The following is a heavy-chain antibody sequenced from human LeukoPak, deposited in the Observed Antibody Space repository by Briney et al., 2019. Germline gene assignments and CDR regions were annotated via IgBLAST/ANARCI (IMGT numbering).Heavy chain of an antibody. CDR2: INHSGST. Sequence: SETLSLTCAVYGGSFSGYYWSWIRQPPGKGLEWIGEINHSGSTNYNPSLKSRVTISVDKSKNQFSLKLSSVTAADTAVYYCARGRRRGVVVRGGGIFDIWGQGTMITVSS. D-gene: IGHD3-22*01. V-gene: IGHV4-34*01. CDR3: ARGRRRGVVVRGGGIFDI. CDR1: GGSFSGYY. J-gene: IGHJ3*02.